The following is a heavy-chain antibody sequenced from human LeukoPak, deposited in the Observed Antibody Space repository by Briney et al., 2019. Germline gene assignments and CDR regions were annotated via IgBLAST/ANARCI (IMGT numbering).Heavy chain of an antibody. CDR2: IHLEGNEK. CDR1: GFTFSKFW. CDR3: ARGDDFSGDH. D-gene: IGHD1-1*01. J-gene: IGHJ4*02. V-gene: IGHV3-7*04. Sequence: GSLRLSCAVSGFTFSKFWMSWVRQAPGRGLEWVANIHLEGNEKYHVESVKGRFTISRDNTKNLLFLQMNDLRVEDTAVYYCARGDDFSGDHWGQGTLVTVSS.